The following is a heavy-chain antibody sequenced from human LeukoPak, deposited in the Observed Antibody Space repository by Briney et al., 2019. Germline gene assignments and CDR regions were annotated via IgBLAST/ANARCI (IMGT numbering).Heavy chain of an antibody. CDR2: IIPIFGTA. D-gene: IGHD7-27*01. V-gene: IGHV1-69*05. J-gene: IGHJ3*02. Sequence: SVKVSCKASGGTFSSYAISWVRQAPGQGLEWMGRIIPIFGTAKYAQKFQGRVTITTDESTSTAYMELSSLRSEDTAVYYCARDGIANWGSPTGYDAFDIWGQGTMVTVSS. CDR1: GGTFSSYA. CDR3: ARDGIANWGSPTGYDAFDI.